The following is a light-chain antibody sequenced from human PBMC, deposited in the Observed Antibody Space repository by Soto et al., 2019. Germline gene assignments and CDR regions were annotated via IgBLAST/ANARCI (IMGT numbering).Light chain of an antibody. V-gene: IGKV3D-20*01. CDR2: DAT. CDR1: QRVSNNF. CDR3: QQYGSTPWT. J-gene: IGKJ1*01. Sequence: EVLLTQFPGPLSLSPGETATLSCGASQRVSNNFLGWYQQKPGLPPRLLIYDATSRANGIPERFSGRGSGTHFTLTISGLEPEDFAVYFCQQYGSTPWTFGRGT.